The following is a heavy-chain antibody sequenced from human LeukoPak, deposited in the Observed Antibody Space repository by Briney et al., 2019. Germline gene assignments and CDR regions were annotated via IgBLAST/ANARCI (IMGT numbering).Heavy chain of an antibody. J-gene: IGHJ4*02. Sequence: PGGSLRLSCAASGFTFSNYAMTWVRQAPGKGLEWVSTISGSGGSTYYADSVKGRFTISRDNSKNTLYLQMNSLRAEDTAVYYCARWGLAVAGLAYWGQGTLVTVSS. D-gene: IGHD6-19*01. CDR1: GFTFSNYA. V-gene: IGHV3-23*01. CDR2: ISGSGGST. CDR3: ARWGLAVAGLAY.